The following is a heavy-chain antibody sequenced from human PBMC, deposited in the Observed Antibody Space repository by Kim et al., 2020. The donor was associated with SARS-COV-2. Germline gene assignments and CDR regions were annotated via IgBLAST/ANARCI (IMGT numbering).Heavy chain of an antibody. CDR1: GGSISSYY. J-gene: IGHJ5*02. V-gene: IGHV4-59*13. CDR2: IYYSGST. Sequence: SETLSLTCTVSGGSISSYYWSWIRQPPGKGLEWIGYIYYSGSTNYNPSLKSRVTISVDTSKNQFSLKLSSVTAADTAVYYCARDRGEYQLPAGWFDPWGQGTLVTVSS. D-gene: IGHD2-2*01. CDR3: ARDRGEYQLPAGWFDP.